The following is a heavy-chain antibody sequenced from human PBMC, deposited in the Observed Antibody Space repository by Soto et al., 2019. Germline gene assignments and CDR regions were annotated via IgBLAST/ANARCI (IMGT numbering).Heavy chain of an antibody. CDR2: IYYSGRT. CDR3: ARQRTTVVTKAYFDH. V-gene: IGHV4-39*01. CDR1: GESISSSSYY. D-gene: IGHD2-21*02. J-gene: IGHJ4*02. Sequence: SETLSLTCIVSGESISSSSYYWGWIRQPPGKGLEWIGSIYYSGRTYYNPSFKSRVTISIDTSKNQISLKLSSVAATDTAVYYCARQRTTVVTKAYFDHSGQGALVTV.